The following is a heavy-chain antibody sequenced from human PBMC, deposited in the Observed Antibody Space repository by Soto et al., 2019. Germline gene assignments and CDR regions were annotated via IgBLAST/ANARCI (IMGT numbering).Heavy chain of an antibody. CDR3: ASLVVVAATLYMDV. CDR2: IYSGGST. D-gene: IGHD2-15*01. J-gene: IGHJ6*04. Sequence: GGSLRLSCAASGFTVSSNYMSWVRQAPGKGLEWVSVIYSGGSTYYADSVKGRFTISRHNSKNTLYLQMNSLRAEDTAVYYCASLVVVAATLYMDVWGKGTTVTVSS. V-gene: IGHV3-53*04. CDR1: GFTVSSNY.